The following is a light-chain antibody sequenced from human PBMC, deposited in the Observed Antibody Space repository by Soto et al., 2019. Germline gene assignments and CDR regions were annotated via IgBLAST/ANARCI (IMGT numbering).Light chain of an antibody. CDR2: DND. V-gene: IGLV1-40*01. CDR3: QSFWM. J-gene: IGLJ3*02. CDR1: SSNIGAGFN. Sequence: QPVLTQPPSVSGAPGQRVTISCTGSSSNIGAGFNVHWYQYIPGTAPRLLIYDNDNRPSGVPDRFSGSKSGTSASLAISGLQAEDEADYYCQSFWMFGGGTKVTVL.